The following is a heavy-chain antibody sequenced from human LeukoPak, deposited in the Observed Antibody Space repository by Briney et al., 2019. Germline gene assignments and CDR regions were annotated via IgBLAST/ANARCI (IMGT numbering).Heavy chain of an antibody. CDR2: ISNDGSKK. J-gene: IGHJ6*02. V-gene: IGHV3-30*03. Sequence: GGSLRLSCAASGFTFSSYGMHWVRQAPGKGLDWVAVISNDGSKKYYADSVKGRFTISRDNSKNTLSLQVSSLRTEDTAVYYCVRAMDVWGQGTTVTASS. CDR3: VRAMDV. CDR1: GFTFSSYG.